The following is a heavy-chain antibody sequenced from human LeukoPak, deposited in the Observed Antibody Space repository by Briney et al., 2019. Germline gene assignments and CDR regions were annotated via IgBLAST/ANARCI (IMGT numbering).Heavy chain of an antibody. V-gene: IGHV4-31*03. D-gene: IGHD2-21*02. CDR2: IQYTGST. CDR1: GGSISSGGYY. J-gene: IGHJ5*02. CDR3: ARTYMTSARFGP. Sequence: RSETLSLTCTVSGGSISSGGYYWSWIRQHPGKGLEWIGCIQYTGSTYYNASLKSRFTISVDTSKNQFSLKLSSVTAADTAVYYCARTYMTSARFGPWGQGTLVTVSS.